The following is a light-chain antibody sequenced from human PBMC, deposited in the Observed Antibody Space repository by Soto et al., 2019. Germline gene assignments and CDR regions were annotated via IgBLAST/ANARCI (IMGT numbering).Light chain of an antibody. CDR1: SSDVGGYNY. J-gene: IGLJ2*01. Sequence: QSALTQPASVSGSPGQSITISCTGTSSDVGGYNYVSWYQQHPGKAPKFMIYDVSNRPSGVSNRFSGSKSGNTASLTISGLQAEDEADYYCSSYTSSSTLVFGGGTQVTVL. V-gene: IGLV2-14*01. CDR2: DVS. CDR3: SSYTSSSTLV.